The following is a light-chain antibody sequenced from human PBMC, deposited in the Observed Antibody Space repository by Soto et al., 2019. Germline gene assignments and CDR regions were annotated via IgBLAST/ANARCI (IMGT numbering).Light chain of an antibody. V-gene: IGLV2-11*01. CDR3: CSYAGTPYV. J-gene: IGLJ1*01. CDR1: NSDVGGYTY. CDR2: GVS. Sequence: QSALTQARSVSGSPGQSVTISCTGTNSDVGGYTYVSWYQQHPGKAPKLMIYGVSERPSGVPDRFSGSKSGNTASLTISGLQAEDEADYYCCSYAGTPYVFGTGTKVTVL.